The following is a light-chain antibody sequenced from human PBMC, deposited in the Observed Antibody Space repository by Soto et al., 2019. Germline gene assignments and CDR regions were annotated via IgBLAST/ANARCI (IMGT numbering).Light chain of an antibody. Sequence: QSVLTQPPSASGTPGQTVTISCSGTSSNIESNHVSWYQQLPGTAPKLLFYKSNRRPSGVPDRFSASKSGTSASLAISGLRSEDEADYHCAAGDDSLRGVVFGGGTKLTVL. J-gene: IGLJ2*01. CDR2: KSN. V-gene: IGLV1-47*01. CDR1: SSNIESNH. CDR3: AAGDDSLRGVV.